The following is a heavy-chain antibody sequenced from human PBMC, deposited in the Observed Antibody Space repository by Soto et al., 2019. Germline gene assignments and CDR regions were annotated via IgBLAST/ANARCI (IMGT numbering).Heavy chain of an antibody. CDR2: IYHRGNT. CDR3: ARDKYYDSTGTFDF. D-gene: IGHD3-22*01. CDR1: GGSITSYF. V-gene: IGHV4-59*01. Sequence: SETLSLTCTVSGGSITSYFWTWIRQPPGKGLEWIGYIYHRGNTNYNPSLKSRVTFSVDTSKNQFSLKLSSVTAADTAVYYCARDKYYDSTGTFDFWGQGTLVTVSS. J-gene: IGHJ4*02.